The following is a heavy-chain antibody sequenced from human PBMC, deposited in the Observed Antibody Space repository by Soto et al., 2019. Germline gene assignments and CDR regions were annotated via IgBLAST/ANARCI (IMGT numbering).Heavy chain of an antibody. CDR3: ARDSSSSLQLWFDP. Sequence: ASVKVSCKASGGTFSSYAISWVRQAPGQGLEWMGGIIPIFGTANYAQKFQGRVTITADESTSTAYMELSSLRSEDTAVYYCARDSSSSLQLWFDPRGQGSLVTVSS. CDR1: GGTFSSYA. J-gene: IGHJ5*02. D-gene: IGHD6-6*01. CDR2: IIPIFGTA. V-gene: IGHV1-69*13.